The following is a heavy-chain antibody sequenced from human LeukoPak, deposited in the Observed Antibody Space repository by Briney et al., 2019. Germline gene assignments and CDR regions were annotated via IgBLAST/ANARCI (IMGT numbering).Heavy chain of an antibody. D-gene: IGHD3-16*01. V-gene: IGHV4-38-2*02. CDR1: GYSISSGYY. CDR2: IYHSGST. Sequence: SETLSLTCTVSGYSISSGYYWGWIRPPPGKGLEWIGSIYHSGSTYYSPSLKSRVTISVDTSKNQFSLKLSSVTAADTAVYYCARRPGGIPYYFDYWGQGTLVTVSS. CDR3: ARRPGGIPYYFDY. J-gene: IGHJ4*02.